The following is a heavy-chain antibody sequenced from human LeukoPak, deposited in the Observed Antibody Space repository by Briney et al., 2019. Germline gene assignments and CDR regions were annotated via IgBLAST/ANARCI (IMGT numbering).Heavy chain of an antibody. Sequence: SQTLSHTCTVSGGSISSGDYYWSWIRQPPGKGLEWIGYIYYSGSTYYNPSLKSRVTISVDTSKNQLSLKLSSVTAADTAVYYCARADYYDSRCWFDPWGQGTLVTVSS. J-gene: IGHJ5*02. D-gene: IGHD3-22*01. CDR2: IYYSGST. V-gene: IGHV4-30-4*01. CDR3: ARADYYDSRCWFDP. CDR1: GGSISSGDYY.